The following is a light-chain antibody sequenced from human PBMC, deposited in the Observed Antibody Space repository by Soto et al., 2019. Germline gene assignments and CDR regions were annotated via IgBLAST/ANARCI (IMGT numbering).Light chain of an antibody. CDR3: QQSHSYPWT. CDR1: QSITSW. V-gene: IGKV1-5*03. J-gene: IGKJ1*01. Sequence: DIQMTQSPSTLSASVGDRVTITCRASQSITSWLAWYQQKPGKAPKLLIYKASSLESGVPSRFSGSGSGTEFTLTISSLQPDDFATYYCQQSHSYPWTFGQGTKVDIK. CDR2: KAS.